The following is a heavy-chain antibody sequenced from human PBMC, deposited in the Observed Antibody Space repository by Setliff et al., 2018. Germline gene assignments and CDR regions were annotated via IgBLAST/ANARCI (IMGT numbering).Heavy chain of an antibody. J-gene: IGHJ4*02. CDR2: IDWDDDK. CDR3: ARISASSSHFDY. V-gene: IGHV2-70*04. D-gene: IGHD6-13*01. Sequence: SGPTLVNPTQTLTLTCTFSGSSLNTSGMRVSWIRQPPGKALEWLARIDWDDDKFYSTSLKTRLTISKDTSKKQVVLTMTNMDPVDTATYYCARISASSSHFDYWGLGTLVTVSS. CDR1: GSSLNTSGMR.